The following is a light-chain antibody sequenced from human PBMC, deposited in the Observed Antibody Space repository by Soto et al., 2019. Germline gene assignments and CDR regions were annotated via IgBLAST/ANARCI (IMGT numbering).Light chain of an antibody. CDR2: GAS. V-gene: IGKV3-20*01. CDR3: QQYGSSPMYP. Sequence: EIVLTQSPGTLSLSPGERATLSCRASQSVSSNYLAWYQQKPGQAPRLLIYGASTRATGIPDRFSGSGSGTDFTLTISRLEPEDFAVYYCQQYGSSPMYPFGQETKLEIK. J-gene: IGKJ2*01. CDR1: QSVSSNY.